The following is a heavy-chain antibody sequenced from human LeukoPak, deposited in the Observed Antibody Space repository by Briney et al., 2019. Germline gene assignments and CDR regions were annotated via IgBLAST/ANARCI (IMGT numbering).Heavy chain of an antibody. J-gene: IGHJ4*02. D-gene: IGHD2-15*01. Sequence: GGSLRLSCAASGFTFSSYVMSWVRQVPGKGLEFVSALSSGGGPHYADSVKGRFIISRENSGNTLYLQMNSLRGEDSATYYCARQLGYCSDGTCYFDHWGQGTLATVSS. CDR1: GFTFSSYV. CDR3: ARQLGYCSDGTCYFDH. CDR2: LSSGGGP. V-gene: IGHV3-23*01.